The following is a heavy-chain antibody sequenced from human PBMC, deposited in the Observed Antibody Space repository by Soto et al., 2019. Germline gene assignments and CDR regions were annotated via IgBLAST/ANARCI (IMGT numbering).Heavy chain of an antibody. CDR2: ISYDGSNK. J-gene: IGHJ4*02. CDR3: ARAGGLLLDY. CDR1: GFTFSSYA. Sequence: QVQLVESGGGVVQPGRSLRLSCAASGFTFSSYAMHWVRQAPGKGLEWVAVISYDGSNKYYADSVKGRFTISRDIAKYTLDLQMNSLRAEDTAVYYCARAGGLLLDYWGQGTLVTVSS. V-gene: IGHV3-30-3*01. D-gene: IGHD2-15*01.